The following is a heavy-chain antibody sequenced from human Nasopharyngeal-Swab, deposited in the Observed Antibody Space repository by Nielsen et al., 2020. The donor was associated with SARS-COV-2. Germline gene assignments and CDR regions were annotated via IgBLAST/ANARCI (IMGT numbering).Heavy chain of an antibody. V-gene: IGHV4-59*13. D-gene: IGHD3-16*01. CDR2: IYYSGST. J-gene: IGHJ4*02. Sequence: GSLRFSCTVSGGSISSYYWSWIRQPPGKGLEWIGYIYYSGSTNYNPSLKSRVTISVDTSKNQFSLKLSSVTAADTAVYYCARAMITFGGVTHFDYWGQGTLVTVSS. CDR1: GGSISSYY. CDR3: ARAMITFGGVTHFDY.